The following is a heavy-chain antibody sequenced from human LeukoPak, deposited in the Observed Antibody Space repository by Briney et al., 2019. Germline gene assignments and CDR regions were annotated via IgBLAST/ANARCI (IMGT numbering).Heavy chain of an antibody. V-gene: IGHV3-11*01. CDR2: ISSSGTTI. CDR1: GFTFSDYY. CDR3: ASLRGVNR. J-gene: IGHJ4*02. Sequence: GGSLRLSCAASGFTFSDYYMSWIRQPPGKGLEWVSYISSSGTTIYYADSVRGRFTVSRDNAKSSLYLQMDSLSAEDTAVYYCASLRGVNRWGQGTLVTVSS. D-gene: IGHD3-10*01.